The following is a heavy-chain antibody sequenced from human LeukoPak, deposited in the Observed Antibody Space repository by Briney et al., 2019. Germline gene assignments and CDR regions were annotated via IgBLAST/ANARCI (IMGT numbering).Heavy chain of an antibody. J-gene: IGHJ4*02. V-gene: IGHV3-9*01. CDR3: AKGTGYGGNSGHDY. CDR1: GFTFDDYA. D-gene: IGHD4-23*01. Sequence: GGSLRLSGAASGFTFDDYAMHWVRQAPGKGLEWVSGISWNSGTIAYADSVKGRFTISRDNAKNSLYLQMNTLRAEDTALYYCAKGTGYGGNSGHDYWGQGTLVTVSS. CDR2: ISWNSGTI.